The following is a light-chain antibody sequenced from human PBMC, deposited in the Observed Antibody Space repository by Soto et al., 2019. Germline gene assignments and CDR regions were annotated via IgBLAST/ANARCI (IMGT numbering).Light chain of an antibody. CDR2: KAS. V-gene: IGKV1-5*03. CDR3: QQYNSYST. Sequence: DIQITQSPSTLSASVGDRGTMSCRASQSISSWLAWYQQKPGKAPKLLIYKASSLESGVPSRLSGSGSGTEFTLTISSLQPDDFATYYCQQYNSYSTFGQGTKVDI. J-gene: IGKJ1*01. CDR1: QSISSW.